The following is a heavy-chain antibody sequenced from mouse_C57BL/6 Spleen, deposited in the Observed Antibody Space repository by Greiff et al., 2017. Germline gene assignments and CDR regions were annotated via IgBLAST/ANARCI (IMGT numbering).Heavy chain of an antibody. V-gene: IGHV5-17*01. D-gene: IGHD4-1*02. Sequence: EVQRVESGGGLVKPGGSLKLSCAASGFTFSDYGMHWVRQAPGKGLEWVAYISSGSSTIYYADTVKGRFTISRDNAKNTLFLQMTSLSSEDTAMYDCASPNWDWYFDVWGTGTTVTVSS. J-gene: IGHJ1*03. CDR3: ASPNWDWYFDV. CDR2: ISSGSSTI. CDR1: GFTFSDYG.